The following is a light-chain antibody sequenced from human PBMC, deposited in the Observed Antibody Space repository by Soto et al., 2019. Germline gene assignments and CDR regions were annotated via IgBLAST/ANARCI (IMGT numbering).Light chain of an antibody. V-gene: IGLV2-8*01. Sequence: QSVLTQPTSASGSPGQSVAISCTGTSSDVGGYNYVSWYQQHPGKAPKLMIYEVSKRPSGVPDRFSGSKSGNTASLTVSGLQAEDEADYYCSSYARNRDILFGGGTKLTVL. CDR3: SSYARNRDIL. CDR1: SSDVGGYNY. CDR2: EVS. J-gene: IGLJ2*01.